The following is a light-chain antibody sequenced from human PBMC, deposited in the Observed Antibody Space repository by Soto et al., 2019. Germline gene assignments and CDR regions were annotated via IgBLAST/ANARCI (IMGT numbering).Light chain of an antibody. V-gene: IGKV3-15*01. J-gene: IGKJ4*01. Sequence: EIVMTQSPATLSASPGEGATLSCKAGQNVYNNLAGYQQRPGQPPRILIYDASTRATGISARFSGSGYGTEFTLTIGSLQSEDFAVSVCHQCSNWPLTCGGGTQVEIK. CDR3: HQCSNWPLT. CDR2: DAS. CDR1: QNVYNN.